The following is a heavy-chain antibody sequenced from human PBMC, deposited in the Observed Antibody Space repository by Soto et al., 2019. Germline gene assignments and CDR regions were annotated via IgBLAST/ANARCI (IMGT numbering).Heavy chain of an antibody. D-gene: IGHD2-8*01. Sequence: GGSLRLSCAASGFTFSSYAMSWVRQAPGKGLEWVSAISGSGGSTYYADSVKGRFTISRDNSKNTLYLQMNSLRAEDTAVYYCANWGQRIEVMVYADDYWGQGTLVTVSS. CDR3: ANWGQRIEVMVYADDY. CDR2: ISGSGGST. J-gene: IGHJ4*02. V-gene: IGHV3-23*01. CDR1: GFTFSSYA.